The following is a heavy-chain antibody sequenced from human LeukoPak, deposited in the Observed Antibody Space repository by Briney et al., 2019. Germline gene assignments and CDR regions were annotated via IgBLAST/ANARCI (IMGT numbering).Heavy chain of an antibody. CDR2: ITGSGRST. CDR1: GFTFSSYA. Sequence: GGSLRLSCAASGFTFSSYAMNWVRQAPGKGLEWVSVITGSGRSTNYADSVKGRFPISRDNSKNTLYLQMSSLRAEDTAVYFCAIEGSPGTVDYWGQGTLVTVSS. CDR3: AIEGSPGTVDY. V-gene: IGHV3-23*01. J-gene: IGHJ4*02. D-gene: IGHD3-10*01.